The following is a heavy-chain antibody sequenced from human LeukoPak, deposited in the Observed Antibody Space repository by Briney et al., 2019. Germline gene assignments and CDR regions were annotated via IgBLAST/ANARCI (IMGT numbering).Heavy chain of an antibody. CDR1: GYTFTSYG. D-gene: IGHD6-13*01. V-gene: IGHV1-18*01. CDR2: ISAYNGNT. Sequence: ASVKVSCKASGYTFTSYGISWVRQAPGQGLEWMGWISAYNGNTNYAQKLQGRVTMTTDTSTSTAYMELRSLRSDDTAVYYCAREATVIAAAGTEGDYWGQGTLVTVSS. CDR3: AREATVIAAAGTEGDY. J-gene: IGHJ4*02.